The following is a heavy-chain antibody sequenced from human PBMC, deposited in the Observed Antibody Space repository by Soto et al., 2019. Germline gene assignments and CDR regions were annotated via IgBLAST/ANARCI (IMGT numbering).Heavy chain of an antibody. D-gene: IGHD2-2*01. V-gene: IGHV5-10-1*01. Sequence: PGESLKISCQASGYSFTAYWITWVRQMPGKGLEWMGTIDPSDSYVDYSPSFRGHVTFSVDRSITTVYLQWNSLKASDSAMYFCTRRASSSFYHFDFWGQGALVTVSS. J-gene: IGHJ4*02. CDR2: IDPSDSYV. CDR1: GYSFTAYW. CDR3: TRRASSSFYHFDF.